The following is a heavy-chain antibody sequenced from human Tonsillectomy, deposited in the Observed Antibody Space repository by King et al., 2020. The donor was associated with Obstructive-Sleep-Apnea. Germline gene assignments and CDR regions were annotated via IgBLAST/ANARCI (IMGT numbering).Heavy chain of an antibody. CDR1: VFTFDDYA. V-gene: IGHV3-9*01. CDR3: AKDKAAAPYWYFDL. Sequence: VQLVESGGGLVQPGRSLRLSCAASVFTFDDYAMHWVRPAPGKVLEWGSGISWNSDIIDYADSVKGRFTMSRDNAKNSLYLQMNSLRAEDTALYYCAKDKAAAPYWYFDLWGRGTLVTVSS. D-gene: IGHD6-13*01. CDR2: ISWNSDII. J-gene: IGHJ2*01.